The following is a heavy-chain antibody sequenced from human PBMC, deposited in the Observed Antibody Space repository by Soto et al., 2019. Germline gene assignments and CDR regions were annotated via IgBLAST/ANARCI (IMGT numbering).Heavy chain of an antibody. V-gene: IGHV3-48*02. CDR3: ADYEEGDSDFYL. CDR2: ISSSGRTI. J-gene: IGHJ4*02. Sequence: GGSLRLSCAASGFTFSDYGMNWIRQAPGKGLEWLSYISSSGRTIYYAESIRGRFSISRDNAKNLVYLQMDSLRDEDTAVYFCADYEEGDSDFYLCGKGDLVIVSS. CDR1: GFTFSDYG. D-gene: IGHD3-22*01.